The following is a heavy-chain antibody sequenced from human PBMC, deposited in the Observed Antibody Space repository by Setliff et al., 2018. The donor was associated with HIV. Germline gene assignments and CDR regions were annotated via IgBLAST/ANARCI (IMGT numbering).Heavy chain of an antibody. J-gene: IGHJ2*01. Sequence: SVKVSCKASGYTFTTYGISWVRQAPGQGLEWMGRIIPFFDTTNYERKFQGRVTITADKSTSTVYMELSSLRSEDTAVYYCATGPTMVTSKGFWFFDLWGRGTLVTVSS. D-gene: IGHD4-17*01. CDR1: GYTFTTYG. CDR3: ATGPTMVTSKGFWFFDL. CDR2: IIPFFDTT. V-gene: IGHV1-69*06.